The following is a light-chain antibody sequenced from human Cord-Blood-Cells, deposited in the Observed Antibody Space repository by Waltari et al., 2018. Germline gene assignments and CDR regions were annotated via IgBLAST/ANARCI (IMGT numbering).Light chain of an antibody. J-gene: IGKJ4*01. CDR1: QSVSSS. CDR2: DAS. Sequence: EIVLTQSPATLSLXPXXXATLSCRASQSVSSSLAWYQQKPGQAPRLLIYDASNRATGIPARFSGSGSGTDFTLTISSLEPEDFAVYYCQQRSNWPPLTFGGGTKVEIK. V-gene: IGKV3-11*01. CDR3: QQRSNWPPLT.